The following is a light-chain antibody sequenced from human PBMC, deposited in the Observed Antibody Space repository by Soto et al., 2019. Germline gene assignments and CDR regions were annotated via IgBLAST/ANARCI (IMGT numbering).Light chain of an antibody. J-gene: IGKJ1*01. CDR3: QLYSNSPWT. V-gene: IGKV3-20*01. Sequence: EIVLTQSPGTLSLAPGERATLSCRASQRVSSSYLAWYQQKRCQAPRLLIYGAASRATGIPDRFSGSGSGTDFTLNISRLEQEHFALYYCQLYSNSPWTFGKGTKVEF. CDR1: QRVSSSY. CDR2: GAA.